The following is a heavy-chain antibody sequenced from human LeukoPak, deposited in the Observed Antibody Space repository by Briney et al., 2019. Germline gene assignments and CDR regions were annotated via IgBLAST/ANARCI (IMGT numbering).Heavy chain of an antibody. D-gene: IGHD3-22*01. CDR1: GFSFGSYG. CDR2: ISGNGGTT. CDR3: ARDLDSGNYFFAY. Sequence: GGSLRLSCAASGFSFGSYGLSWVRQTPGKGLQWVSYISGNGGTTHYADSVEGRFTISRDNAKNSLYLQMSSLRAEDTAVYYCARDLDSGNYFFAYWGQGTPVTVSS. V-gene: IGHV3-48*04. J-gene: IGHJ4*02.